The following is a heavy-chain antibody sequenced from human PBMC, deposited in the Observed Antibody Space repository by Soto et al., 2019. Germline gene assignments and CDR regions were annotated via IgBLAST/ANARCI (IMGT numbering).Heavy chain of an antibody. CDR3: ARDPIAFRGDYSDY. J-gene: IGHJ4*02. V-gene: IGHV3-11*05. CDR2: ISSSSSYT. CDR1: GFTFSDYY. Sequence: QVQLVESGGGLVKPGGSLRLSCAASGFTFSDYYMSWIRQAPGKGLEWVSYISSSSSYTNYADSVKGRFTISRDNAKNSLYLQMTSLTAEDTAVYYCARDPIAFRGDYSDYLGQGTLVTVSS.